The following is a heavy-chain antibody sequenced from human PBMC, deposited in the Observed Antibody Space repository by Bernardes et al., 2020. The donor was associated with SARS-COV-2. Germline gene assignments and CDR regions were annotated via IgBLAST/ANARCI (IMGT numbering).Heavy chain of an antibody. CDR3: ARDTSSWSHFDS. J-gene: IGHJ4*02. CDR2: ISYSGTT. CDR1: GASIRNSGYF. V-gene: IGHV4-39*07. Sequence: SETLSLTCIVSGASIRNSGYFWVWIRQPPGQGLEWIGSISYSGTTNYNPSLKSRVTISVDTSKNQFSLKLISVTAADTAVYYCARDTSSWSHFDSWGQGTLVTVSS. D-gene: IGHD6-13*01.